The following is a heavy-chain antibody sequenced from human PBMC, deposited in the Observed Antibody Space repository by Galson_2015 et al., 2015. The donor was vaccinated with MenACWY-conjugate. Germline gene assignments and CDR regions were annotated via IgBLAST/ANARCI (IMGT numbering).Heavy chain of an antibody. CDR2: ISDDGSNK. CDR3: ARGCSGGSCYSCKDY. V-gene: IGHV3-30*04. Sequence: SLRLSCAASGFSFSTYAMHWVRQAPGKGLEWVAVISDDGSNKYYADSVKGRFTISRDNSKSTLYLQMSSLTAEDTAMYFCARGCSGGSCYSCKDYWGQGTLVTVSS. D-gene: IGHD2-15*01. J-gene: IGHJ4*02. CDR1: GFSFSTYA.